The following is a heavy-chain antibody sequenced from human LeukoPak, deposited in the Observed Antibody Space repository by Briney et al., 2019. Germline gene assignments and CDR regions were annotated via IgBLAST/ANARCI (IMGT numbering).Heavy chain of an antibody. J-gene: IGHJ4*02. CDR1: GFTFSSYR. Sequence: GGSLRLSCAASGFTFSSYRMNWVRQPPGRGLEWVSSISSSSSYIYYADSVKGRFTISRDNAKNSLYLQMNSLRAEDTAVYYCARVRWELDLAFDYWGQGTLVTVSS. CDR3: ARVRWELDLAFDY. D-gene: IGHD1-26*01. CDR2: ISSSSSYI. V-gene: IGHV3-21*01.